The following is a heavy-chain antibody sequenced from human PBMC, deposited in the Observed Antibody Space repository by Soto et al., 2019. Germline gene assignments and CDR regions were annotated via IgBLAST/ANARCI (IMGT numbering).Heavy chain of an antibody. Sequence: GGSLRLSCAASGFTVSSNYMSWVRQAPGKGLEWVSVIYSGGSTYYADSVKGRFTISRHNSKNTLYLQMNSLRAEDTAVYYCARDPLPYDFWSGYAPMDVWGKGTTVTVSS. V-gene: IGHV3-53*04. CDR2: IYSGGST. CDR1: GFTVSSNY. CDR3: ARDPLPYDFWSGYAPMDV. J-gene: IGHJ6*04. D-gene: IGHD3-3*01.